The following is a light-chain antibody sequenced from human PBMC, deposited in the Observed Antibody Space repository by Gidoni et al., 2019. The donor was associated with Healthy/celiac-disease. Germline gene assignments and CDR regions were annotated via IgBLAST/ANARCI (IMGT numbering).Light chain of an antibody. CDR2: LGS. Sequence: DSVMTQSPLSLPVTPGEPASISCRSSQSLLHSNGYNYLDWYLQKPGQSPQLLIYLGSNRASGVPDRFSGSGSGTDFTLNLSRVEAEDVGVYYCMQALQTPFTFGPGTKVDIK. CDR3: MQALQTPFT. V-gene: IGKV2-28*01. J-gene: IGKJ3*01. CDR1: QSLLHSNGYNY.